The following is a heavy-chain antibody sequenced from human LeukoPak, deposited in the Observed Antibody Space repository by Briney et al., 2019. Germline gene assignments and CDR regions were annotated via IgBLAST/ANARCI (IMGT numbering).Heavy chain of an antibody. J-gene: IGHJ5*02. CDR3: ARRGFCSGSSCYSDWFDP. V-gene: IGHV5-51*01. CDR1: GYSFTSYW. Sequence: GESLKISCKGSGYSFTSYWIGWVRQMPGKGLEWMGIIYPGDSDTRYSPSFQGQVTISADKSISTAYLQWSSLKASDTAMHYCARRGFCSGSSCYSDWFDPWGQGTLVTVSS. CDR2: IYPGDSDT. D-gene: IGHD2-15*01.